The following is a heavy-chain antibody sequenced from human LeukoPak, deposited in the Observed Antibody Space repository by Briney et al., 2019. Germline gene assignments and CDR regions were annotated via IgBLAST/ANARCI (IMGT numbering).Heavy chain of an antibody. CDR1: GFTFGDYA. Sequence: GGSLRLSCTASGFTFGDYAMSWVRQAPGKGQEWVGFIRSKAYGGTTEYAASVKGRFTISRDDSKSIAYLQMNSLKTEDTAVYYCTRASGYSGYDDFDYWGQGTLVTVSS. CDR3: TRASGYSGYDDFDY. V-gene: IGHV3-49*04. J-gene: IGHJ4*02. CDR2: IRSKAYGGTT. D-gene: IGHD5-12*01.